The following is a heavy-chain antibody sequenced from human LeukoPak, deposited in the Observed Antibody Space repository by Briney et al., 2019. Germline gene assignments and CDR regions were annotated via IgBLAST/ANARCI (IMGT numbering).Heavy chain of an antibody. V-gene: IGHV4-34*01. CDR3: ARSIAGHTSCEY. J-gene: IGHJ4*02. CDR1: GGSFSGYY. Sequence: SETLSLTCAVYGGSFSGYYWSWIRQPPGKGLEWIGEINHSGSTNYNPSLKSRVTISVDTSKNQFSLKLSSVTAADTAVYYCARSIAGHTSCEYWGQGTLVTVSS. CDR2: INHSGST. D-gene: IGHD6-13*01.